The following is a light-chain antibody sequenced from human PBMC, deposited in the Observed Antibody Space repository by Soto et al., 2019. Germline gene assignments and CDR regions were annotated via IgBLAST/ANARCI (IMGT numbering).Light chain of an antibody. V-gene: IGKV3D-15*01. CDR3: QQYDKWPRT. CDR1: QSVSTY. J-gene: IGKJ1*01. Sequence: DIVLTQSPGTLSLSPGERATLSCRASQSVSTYLAWYQQKPGQAPRLLIYDASTRATGIPDRFSGGGSGAEYTLTISSLQSEDFAVYYCQQYDKWPRTFGQGTKVDIK. CDR2: DAS.